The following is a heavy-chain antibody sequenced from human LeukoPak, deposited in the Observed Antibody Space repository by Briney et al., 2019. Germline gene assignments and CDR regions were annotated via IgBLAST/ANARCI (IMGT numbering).Heavy chain of an antibody. Sequence: GRSLRLSCAASGFTFSSYAMHWVRQAPGKGLEWVAVISYDGSNKYYADSVKGRFTISRDNSKNTLYLQMNSLRAEDTAVYYCAKDRYSGTYSPGDYWGQGTLVTVSS. CDR2: ISYDGSNK. J-gene: IGHJ4*02. D-gene: IGHD1-26*01. V-gene: IGHV3-30*04. CDR3: AKDRYSGTYSPGDY. CDR1: GFTFSSYA.